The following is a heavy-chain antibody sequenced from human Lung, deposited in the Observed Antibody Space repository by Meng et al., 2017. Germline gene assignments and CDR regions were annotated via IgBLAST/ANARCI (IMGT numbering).Heavy chain of an antibody. D-gene: IGHD5-24*01. J-gene: IGHJ4*02. V-gene: IGHV4-34*01. CDR3: ARVPATMAHYFDY. Sequence: QRGACTLKPSAALALTCLCACRSCRDAVYSGISPPTMKVLWWIEQINHNGNTNYNPSLESRADISVDTSQNNLSLNMNCVTSADSAVYYCARVPATMAHYFDYWGQGTLVTVSS. CDR1: CRSCRDAV. CDR2: INHNGNT.